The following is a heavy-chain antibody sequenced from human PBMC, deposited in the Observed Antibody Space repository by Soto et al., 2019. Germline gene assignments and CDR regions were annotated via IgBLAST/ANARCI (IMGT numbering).Heavy chain of an antibody. CDR2: FSGGGST. V-gene: IGHV3-23*01. Sequence: GGSLRLSCAASGFTFSSYAMTWVRQAPGKGLEWVSGFSGGGSTYYADSVKGRFTISRDNSKNTLYLQMNSLRAEDTAVYYCAKALYSGSYHAFDYWGQGTLVPSPQ. CDR1: GFTFSSYA. J-gene: IGHJ4*02. CDR3: AKALYSGSYHAFDY. D-gene: IGHD1-26*01.